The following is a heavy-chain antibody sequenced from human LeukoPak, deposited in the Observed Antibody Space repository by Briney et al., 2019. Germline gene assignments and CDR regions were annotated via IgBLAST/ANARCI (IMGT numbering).Heavy chain of an antibody. V-gene: IGHV3-30*03. J-gene: IGHJ4*02. CDR1: GFTFSSYG. D-gene: IGHD3-16*01. CDR2: ISYDGSNK. CDR3: ARVSRSFFHALDY. Sequence: GGSLRLSCAASGFTFSSYGMHWVRQAPGKGLEWVAVISYDGSNKYYADSVKGRFTISRDNSKNTLYLQMNSLRAEDTAVYYCARVSRSFFHALDYWGQGTLVTVSS.